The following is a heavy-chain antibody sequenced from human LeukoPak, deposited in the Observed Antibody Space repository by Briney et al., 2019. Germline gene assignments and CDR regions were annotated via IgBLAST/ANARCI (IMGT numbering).Heavy chain of an antibody. CDR2: IHYIGTT. CDR3: ARHLGGGNSANWFDP. Sequence: SETLSLTCTVSGGSISTYYWSWIRQPPGKGLEWIGYIHYIGTTNYNPSLKSRVTMSVDTSKNQFPLKLSSVTAADTAVYFCARHLGGGNSANWFDPWGQGTLVTVSS. CDR1: GGSISTYY. V-gene: IGHV4-59*08. J-gene: IGHJ5*02. D-gene: IGHD4-23*01.